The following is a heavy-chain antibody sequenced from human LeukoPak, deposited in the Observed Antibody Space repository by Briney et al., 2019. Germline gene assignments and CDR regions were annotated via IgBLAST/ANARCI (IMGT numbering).Heavy chain of an antibody. CDR2: INPNSGGT. CDR1: GYTFTGYY. D-gene: IGHD3-9*01. Sequence: ASVKVSCKASGYTFTGYYMHWVRQAPGQGLEWMGWINPNSGGTNYAQKFQGRVTTTRDTSISTAYMELRSLRSDDAAVYYCARDLLRYFDWLGMAGYWGQGTLVTVSS. J-gene: IGHJ4*02. CDR3: ARDLLRYFDWLGMAGY. V-gene: IGHV1-2*02.